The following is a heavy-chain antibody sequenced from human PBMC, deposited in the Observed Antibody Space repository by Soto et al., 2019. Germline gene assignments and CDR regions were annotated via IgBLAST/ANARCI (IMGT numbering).Heavy chain of an antibody. CDR2: VYYSGST. D-gene: IGHD6-19*01. V-gene: IGHV4-39*01. J-gene: IGHJ4*02. Sequence: PSETLSLTCTVSGGSISGSRYYWGWIRQPPGKGLEWIGSVYYSGSTYYSPSLRSRLTISVGTSINQFSLKLSSVTAADSAVYYCAISSGSSGQYWGYYFDYWGQGSLVTVSS. CDR1: GGSISGSRYY. CDR3: AISSGSSGQYWGYYFDY.